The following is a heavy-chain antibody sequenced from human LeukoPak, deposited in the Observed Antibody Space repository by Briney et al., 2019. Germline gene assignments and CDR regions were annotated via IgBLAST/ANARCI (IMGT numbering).Heavy chain of an antibody. CDR1: GFTFSSYV. V-gene: IGHV3-74*01. Sequence: GGSLRLSCAASGFTFSSYVMSWVRQAPGKGLVWVSHFNSDGSTTNYADSVRGRFTISRDNAKNTLYLQMDSLRAEDTAVYYCAVGRGYDVFDYWGQGTLVTVSS. J-gene: IGHJ4*02. D-gene: IGHD3-10*02. CDR3: AVGRGYDVFDY. CDR2: FNSDGSTT.